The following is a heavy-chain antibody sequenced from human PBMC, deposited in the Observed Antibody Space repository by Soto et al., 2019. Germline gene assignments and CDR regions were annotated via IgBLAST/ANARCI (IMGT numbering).Heavy chain of an antibody. CDR1: GFSLSNGRMG. Sequence: QVTLKESGPVLVKPTETLTLTCTVSGFSLSNGRMGVSWIRQPPGKALEWLAHIFPNDEESYTTSLKTRLTISQDTSNSQVVLTMTNMDPVDTATYFCARILNPSGTTWFDPWGQGTLVTVSS. CDR2: IFPNDEE. V-gene: IGHV2-26*01. D-gene: IGHD1-1*01. CDR3: ARILNPSGTTWFDP. J-gene: IGHJ5*02.